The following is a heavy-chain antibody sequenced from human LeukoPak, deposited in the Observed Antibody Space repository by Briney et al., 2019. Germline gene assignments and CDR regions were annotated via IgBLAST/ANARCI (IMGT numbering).Heavy chain of an antibody. CDR3: TRARYYGSASYYSDAFDV. CDR1: GFTFGDYA. D-gene: IGHD3-10*01. Sequence: GGSLRLSCTASGFTFGDYAFSWVRQAPGKGLQWVTFIRSKTHGGTPEYAASVKGRFTVSRDDSKSIAYLQIDSLKTEDTAVYYCTRARYYGSASYYSDAFDVWGQGTLVTVSS. J-gene: IGHJ3*01. CDR2: IRSKTHGGTP. V-gene: IGHV3-49*04.